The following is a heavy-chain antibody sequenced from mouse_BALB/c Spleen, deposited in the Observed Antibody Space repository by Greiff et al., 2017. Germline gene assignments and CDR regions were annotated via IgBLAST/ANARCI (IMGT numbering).Heavy chain of an antibody. CDR2: ISNGGAST. J-gene: IGHJ1*01. CDR1: GFTFSSYT. V-gene: IGHV5-12-2*01. Sequence: EVKVEESGGGLVQPGGSLKLSCAASGFTFSSYTMSWVRQTPEKRLEWVAYISNGGASTYYPETVKGRVTISRDNANNTLYLHISSLMSTDTAMYYGAAQYGSVRYLDGYFDDWGEGTTVTVSS. CDR3: AAQYGSVRYLDGYFDD. D-gene: IGHD2-10*02.